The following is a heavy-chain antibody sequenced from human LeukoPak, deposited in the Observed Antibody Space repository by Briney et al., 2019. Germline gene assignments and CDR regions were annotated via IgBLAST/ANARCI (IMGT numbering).Heavy chain of an antibody. CDR1: GFTFSSYW. J-gene: IGHJ5*02. V-gene: IGHV3-7*03. Sequence: GGSLRLSCAASGFTFSSYWMSWVRQAPGKGLEWVANIKQDGSEKYYVDSVKGRFTISRDNAKNSLYLQMNSLRAEDTAVYYCARDPLRSSQRSWFDPWGQGTLVTVSS. D-gene: IGHD2-2*01. CDR2: IKQDGSEK. CDR3: ARDPLRSSQRSWFDP.